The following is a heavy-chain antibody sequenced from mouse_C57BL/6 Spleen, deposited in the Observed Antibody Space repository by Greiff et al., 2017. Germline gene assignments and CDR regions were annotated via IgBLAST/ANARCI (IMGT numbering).Heavy chain of an antibody. V-gene: IGHV1-85*01. D-gene: IGHD1-1*01. J-gene: IGHJ1*03. CDR2: IYPRDGST. CDR3: ARSGYYGSSYVWYFDV. CDR1: GYTFTSYD. Sequence: QVQLKESGPELVKPGASVKLSCKASGYTFTSYDINWVKQRPGQGLEWIGWIYPRDGSTKYTEQFKGKATLTVDTSSSTAYMELHSLTSDDSAVYFCARSGYYGSSYVWYFDVWGTGTTVTVSS.